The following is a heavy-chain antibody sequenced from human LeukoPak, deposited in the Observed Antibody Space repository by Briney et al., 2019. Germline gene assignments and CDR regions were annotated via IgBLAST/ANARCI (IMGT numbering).Heavy chain of an antibody. Sequence: GASVKVSCKASGYTFTGYYMHWVRQAPGQGLEWMGWINPNSGGTNYAQKFQGRVTMTRDTSISTAYMELSRLRSDDTAVYYCAILVVAGPYNWFDPWGQGTLVTVSS. CDR3: AILVVAGPYNWFDP. CDR2: INPNSGGT. D-gene: IGHD2-15*01. CDR1: GYTFTGYY. J-gene: IGHJ5*02. V-gene: IGHV1-2*02.